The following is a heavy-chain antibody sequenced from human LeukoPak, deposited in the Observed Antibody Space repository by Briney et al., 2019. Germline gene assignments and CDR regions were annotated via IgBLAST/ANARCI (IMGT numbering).Heavy chain of an antibody. J-gene: IGHJ4*02. CDR2: ISAYNGNT. V-gene: IGHV1-18*01. CDR3: ARELYDSSGYYFQLCY. Sequence: GASVKVSCKASGYTFTSYGISWVRQAPGQGLEWMGWISAYNGNTNYAQKFQGRVTMTRDTSISTAYMELSRLRSDDTAVYYCARELYDSSGYYFQLCYWGQGTLVTVSS. D-gene: IGHD3-22*01. CDR1: GYTFTSYG.